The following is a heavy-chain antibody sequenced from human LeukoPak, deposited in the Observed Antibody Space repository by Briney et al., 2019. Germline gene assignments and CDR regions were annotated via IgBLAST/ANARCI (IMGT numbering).Heavy chain of an antibody. D-gene: IGHD3-3*01. CDR2: ISSSSSYI. V-gene: IGHV3-21*01. Sequence: GGSLRLSCAASGFTFSSYSMNWVRQAPGKGLEWVSSISSSSSYIYYADSVKGRFTISRDNAKNSLYLQMNSLRAEDTAVYYCAREQAIFGVVTTFDPWGQGTLVTVSS. CDR3: AREQAIFGVVTTFDP. CDR1: GFTFSSYS. J-gene: IGHJ5*02.